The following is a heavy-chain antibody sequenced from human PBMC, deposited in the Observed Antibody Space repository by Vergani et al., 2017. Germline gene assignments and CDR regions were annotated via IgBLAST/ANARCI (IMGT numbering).Heavy chain of an antibody. D-gene: IGHD4-17*01. CDR1: GFTFSSYW. CDR2: IKQDGSEK. J-gene: IGHJ5*02. Sequence: EVQLVESGGGLVQPGGSLRLSCAASGFTFSSYWMSWVRQAPGKGLEWVANIKQDGSEKYYVDSVKGRFTISRDNAKNSLYLQMNSLRAEDTAVYYWARDYYGDTGNWFDPWGQGTLVTVSS. CDR3: ARDYYGDTGNWFDP. V-gene: IGHV3-7*03.